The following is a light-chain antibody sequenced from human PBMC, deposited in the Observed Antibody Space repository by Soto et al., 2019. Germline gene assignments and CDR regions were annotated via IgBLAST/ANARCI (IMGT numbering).Light chain of an antibody. CDR2: DAS. Sequence: EIVLTQSPATLSLSPGETATLSCRASQSVSSYLAWYQQKPGQAPRLLIYDASNRATGIPARFSGSGSGTDFTLTISSLEPEDCAVYYCQQRSNWSGFTFGPGTKVDIK. CDR3: QQRSNWSGFT. CDR1: QSVSSY. V-gene: IGKV3-11*01. J-gene: IGKJ3*01.